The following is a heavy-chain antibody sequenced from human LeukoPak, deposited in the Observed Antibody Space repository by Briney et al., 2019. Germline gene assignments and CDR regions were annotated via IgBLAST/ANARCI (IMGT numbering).Heavy chain of an antibody. J-gene: IGHJ3*02. Sequence: PGGSLRLSCAASGFTFSDYYMSWIRQAPGKGLEWLSYISTSGSTIYYADSVKGRFTISRDNAKNSLYLQMNSLRAEDTAVYYCARVADTMVVVVDPNAFDIWGQGTMVTVSS. CDR1: GFTFSDYY. CDR3: ARVADTMVVVVDPNAFDI. V-gene: IGHV3-11*01. D-gene: IGHD3-22*01. CDR2: ISTSGSTI.